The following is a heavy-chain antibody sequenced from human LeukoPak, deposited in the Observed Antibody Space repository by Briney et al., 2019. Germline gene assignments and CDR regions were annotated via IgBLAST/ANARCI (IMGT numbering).Heavy chain of an antibody. V-gene: IGHV1-3*01. J-gene: IGHJ4*02. D-gene: IGHD2-21*02. CDR3: ATGGSGYCGGDCYWAFDY. Sequence: ASVKVSCKASGYTFTSYAMHWVRQAPGQRLEWMGWINAGNGNTKYSQKFQGRVTITRDTSASTAYMELSSLRSEDTAVYYCATGGSGYCGGDCYWAFDYWGQGTLVTVSS. CDR1: GYTFTSYA. CDR2: INAGNGNT.